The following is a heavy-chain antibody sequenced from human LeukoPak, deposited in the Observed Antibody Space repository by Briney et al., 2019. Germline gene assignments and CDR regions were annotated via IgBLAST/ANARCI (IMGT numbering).Heavy chain of an antibody. Sequence: ASVKVSCKASGYTFTSYGISWVRQAPGQGLEWMGWMNPNSGNTGYAQKFQGRVTITRNTSISTAYMELSSLRSEDTAVYYCARGGYDFWSGPPDYWGQGTLVTVSS. CDR1: GYTFTSYG. CDR2: MNPNSGNT. D-gene: IGHD3-3*01. J-gene: IGHJ4*02. V-gene: IGHV1-8*03. CDR3: ARGGYDFWSGPPDY.